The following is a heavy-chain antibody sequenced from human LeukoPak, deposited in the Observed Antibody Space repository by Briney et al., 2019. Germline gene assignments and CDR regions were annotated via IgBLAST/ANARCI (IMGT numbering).Heavy chain of an antibody. J-gene: IGHJ6*03. D-gene: IGHD3-9*01. V-gene: IGHV4-34*01. Sequence: SETLSLTCAVYGGSFSGYYWSWIRQPPGKGLEWIGEINHSGSTNYNPSLKSRVTISVDTSKNQFSLKLSSVTAADTAVYYCARGLSRYDILTGYSAPYYYYMDVWGKGTTVTISS. CDR3: ARGLSRYDILTGYSAPYYYYMDV. CDR1: GGSFSGYY. CDR2: INHSGST.